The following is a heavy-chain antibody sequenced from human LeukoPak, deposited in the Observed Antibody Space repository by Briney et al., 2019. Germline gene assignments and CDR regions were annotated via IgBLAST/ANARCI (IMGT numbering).Heavy chain of an antibody. V-gene: IGHV3-7*01. D-gene: IGHD3-22*01. Sequence: PGGSLRLSCAASGFTFSSYWMSWVRQAPGKGLEWVANIKQDGSEKYYVDSVKGRFTISRDNSKNTLYLQMNSLRAEDTAVYYCARDRLTYYYDSSGYYSGAFFDYWGQGTLVTVSS. CDR1: GFTFSSYW. CDR2: IKQDGSEK. CDR3: ARDRLTYYYDSSGYYSGAFFDY. J-gene: IGHJ4*02.